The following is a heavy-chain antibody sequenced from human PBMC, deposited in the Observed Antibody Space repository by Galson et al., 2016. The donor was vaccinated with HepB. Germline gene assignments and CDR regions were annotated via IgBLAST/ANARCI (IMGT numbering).Heavy chain of an antibody. CDR1: GGSFTGYY. CDR3: ARTLIRYFDWLLYKPFDY. J-gene: IGHJ4*02. V-gene: IGHV4-34*01. Sequence: SETLSLTCAVYGGSFTGYYWSWIRQPPGKGLEWIGEINHSGSTNYNPSLKSRVTISLDTSKNQFSLNLTSVTAADTAVYYCARTLIRYFDWLLYKPFDYWGQGTLVTVSS. CDR2: INHSGST. D-gene: IGHD3-9*01.